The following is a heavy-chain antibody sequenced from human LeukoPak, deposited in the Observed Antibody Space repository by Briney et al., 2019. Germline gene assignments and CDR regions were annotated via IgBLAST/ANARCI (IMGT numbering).Heavy chain of an antibody. CDR1: GGSFSGYY. J-gene: IGHJ4*02. CDR3: ASREVTYFDY. Sequence: SETLSLTCAVYGGSFSGYYWSWIRQPPGKGLEWIGEINHSGSTNYNPSLKSRVTISVDTSKNQFSLKLSSVTAADTAVYYCASREVTYFDYWGQGTLVTVSS. D-gene: IGHD2-21*02. V-gene: IGHV4-34*01. CDR2: INHSGST.